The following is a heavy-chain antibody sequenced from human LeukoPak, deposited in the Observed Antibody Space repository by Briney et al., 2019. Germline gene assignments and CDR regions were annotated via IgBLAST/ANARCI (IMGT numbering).Heavy chain of an antibody. Sequence: GESLKISCKGSGYSFTNYWIGWVRQMPGKGLEWMGIIYPGDSAGDSDTRYSPSFQGQVTISADKSISTAYLQWSSLKASDTAIYYCARQSVGRFGATYPISYFDYWGQGTLVTVSS. CDR2: IYPGDSAGDSDT. V-gene: IGHV5-51*01. CDR1: GYSFTNYW. CDR3: ARQSVGRFGATYPISYFDY. D-gene: IGHD3-10*01. J-gene: IGHJ4*02.